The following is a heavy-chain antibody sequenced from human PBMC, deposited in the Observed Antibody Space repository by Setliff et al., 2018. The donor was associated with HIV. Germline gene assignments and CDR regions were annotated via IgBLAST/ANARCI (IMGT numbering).Heavy chain of an antibody. Sequence: PSETLSLTCTVSGGPISSGDYYWSWIRQPPGKGLEWIGYIYYSGSTYYNPSLKSRVTISVDTSKNQFSLKLSSVTAADTAVYYCARDSGRRNDAFDIWGQGTMVTVSS. CDR2: IYYSGST. V-gene: IGHV4-30-4*08. CDR3: ARDSGRRNDAFDI. D-gene: IGHD3-10*01. J-gene: IGHJ3*02. CDR1: GGPISSGDYY.